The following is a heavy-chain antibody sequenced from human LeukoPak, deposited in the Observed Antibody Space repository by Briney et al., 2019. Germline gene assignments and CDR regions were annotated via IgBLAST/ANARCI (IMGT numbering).Heavy chain of an antibody. CDR3: ARDGRYCSGGSCYSD. J-gene: IGHJ4*02. V-gene: IGHV1-69*13. CDR1: GGTFSSYA. CDR2: IIPIFGTA. Sequence: SVKVSCKASGGTFSSYAISWVRQAPGQGLEWMGGIIPIFGTANYAQKFQGRVTITADESTTTAYMELSSLRSEDTAVYYRARDGRYCSGGSCYSDWGQGTLVTVSS. D-gene: IGHD2-15*01.